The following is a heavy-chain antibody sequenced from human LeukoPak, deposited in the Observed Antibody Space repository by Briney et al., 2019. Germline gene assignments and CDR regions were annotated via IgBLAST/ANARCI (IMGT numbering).Heavy chain of an antibody. CDR2: IYYSGTT. CDR1: GGSFSGYY. Sequence: SETLSLTCAVYGGSFSGYYWSWIRQPPGKGLEWIGYIYYSGTTNYNPSLKSRLIISVDTSKNQFSLRLTSVTAADTAVYYCARGKGRDGNNWLFDYWGQGTLVTVSS. D-gene: IGHD5-24*01. CDR3: ARGKGRDGNNWLFDY. V-gene: IGHV4-34*11. J-gene: IGHJ4*02.